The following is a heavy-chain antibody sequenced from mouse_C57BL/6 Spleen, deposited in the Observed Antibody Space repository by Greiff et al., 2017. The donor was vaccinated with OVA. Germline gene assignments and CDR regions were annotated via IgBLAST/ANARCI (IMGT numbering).Heavy chain of an antibody. D-gene: IGHD2-1*01. J-gene: IGHJ1*03. CDR2: INPNYGTT. CDR3: ARDGNSHWYFDV. CDR1: GYSFTDYN. V-gene: IGHV1-39*01. Sequence: EVKLMESGPELVKPGASVKISCKASGYSFTDYNMNWVKQSNGKSLEWIGVINPNYGTTSYNQKFKGKATLTVDQSSSTAYMQLNSLTSEDSAVYYCARDGNSHWYFDVWGTGTTVTVSS.